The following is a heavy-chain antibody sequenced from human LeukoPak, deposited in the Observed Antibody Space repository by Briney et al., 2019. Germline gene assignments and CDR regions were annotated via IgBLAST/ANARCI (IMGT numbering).Heavy chain of an antibody. CDR2: INHSGST. J-gene: IGHJ4*02. V-gene: IGHV4-34*01. CDR3: ARGGKEMATVYFDY. CDR1: GGSFSGYY. Sequence: PSETLSLTCAVYGGSFSGYYWSWIRQPPGKGLEWIGEINHSGSTNYNPSLKSRVTISVDTSKNQFSLKLSSVTAADTAVYYCARGGKEMATVYFDYWGQGTLVTVYS. D-gene: IGHD5-24*01.